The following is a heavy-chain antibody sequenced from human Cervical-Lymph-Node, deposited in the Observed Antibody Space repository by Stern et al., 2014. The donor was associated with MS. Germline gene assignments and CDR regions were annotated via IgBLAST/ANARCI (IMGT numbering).Heavy chain of an antibody. CDR3: ARPWGYYHGLDV. V-gene: IGHV3-30-3*01. J-gene: IGHJ6*02. Sequence: QVQLVQSGGGVVQPGGSLRLSCAASGFSFSAFAMHWVLQAPGKGLEWVAFISFGGDKKYFADSVKGRFTISRDNSKNTLHLQMNSLRRDDTAVYYCARPWGYYHGLDVWGQGTTVTVSS. CDR2: ISFGGDKK. D-gene: IGHD3-16*01. CDR1: GFSFSAFA.